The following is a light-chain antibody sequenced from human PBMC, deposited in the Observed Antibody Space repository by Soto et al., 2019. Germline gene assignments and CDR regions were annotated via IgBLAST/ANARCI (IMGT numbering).Light chain of an antibody. CDR2: GAS. CDR1: QSVSSN. J-gene: IGKJ1*01. V-gene: IGKV3-15*01. CDR3: QQYNNWPPWT. Sequence: MMMTQSPATLSLSPGERATLSCRASQSVSSNVAWYQQKPGQAPRLLIHGASTRSIGVPARFSGSGSGTEFTLTINSLQSEDFAVYYCQQYNNWPPWTFGQGTKVDI.